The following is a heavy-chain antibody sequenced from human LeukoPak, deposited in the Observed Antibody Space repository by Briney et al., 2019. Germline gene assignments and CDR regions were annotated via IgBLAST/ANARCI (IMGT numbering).Heavy chain of an antibody. J-gene: IGHJ4*02. D-gene: IGHD3-3*01. CDR2: INHSGST. CDR1: GGSFSGYY. CDR3: ASKHDFWSGLLS. Sequence: PSETLSLTCAVYGGSFSGYYWSWIRQPPGKGLEWIGEINHSGSTNYNPSLKSRVTISVDTSKNQFSLKLSSVTAADTAVYYCASKHDFWSGLLSWGQGTLVRV. V-gene: IGHV4-34*01.